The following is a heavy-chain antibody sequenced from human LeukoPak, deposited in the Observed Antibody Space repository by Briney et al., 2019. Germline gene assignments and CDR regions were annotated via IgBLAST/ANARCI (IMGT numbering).Heavy chain of an antibody. CDR1: GYSISSGYY. V-gene: IGHV4-38-2*02. Sequence: SETLSLTCTVSGYSISSGYYWGWIRQPPGKGLEWIGEINHSGSTNYNPSLKSRVTISVDTSKNQFSLKLSSVTAADTAVYYCARGQLRRYYYYYYMDVWGKGTTVTVSS. D-gene: IGHD2-2*01. CDR2: INHSGST. CDR3: ARGQLRRYYYYYYMDV. J-gene: IGHJ6*03.